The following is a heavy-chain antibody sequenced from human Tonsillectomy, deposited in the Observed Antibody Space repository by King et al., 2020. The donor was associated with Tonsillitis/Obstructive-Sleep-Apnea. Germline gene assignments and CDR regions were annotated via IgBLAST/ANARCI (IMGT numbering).Heavy chain of an antibody. D-gene: IGHD6-13*01. J-gene: IGHJ5*02. CDR1: GFTFDDYA. V-gene: IGHV3-9*01. Sequence: VQLVESGGGLVQPGRSLRLSCAAPGFTFDDYAMHWVRQAPGKGLEWVSGISWDSGSIAYADSVKGRFTISRDNARNSLYLQMNSLRPEDTALYYCAKGAAATRYNWFDPWGQGTLVTVSS. CDR2: ISWDSGSI. CDR3: AKGAAATRYNWFDP.